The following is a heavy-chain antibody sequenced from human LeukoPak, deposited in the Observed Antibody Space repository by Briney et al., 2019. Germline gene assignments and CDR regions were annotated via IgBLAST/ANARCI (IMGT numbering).Heavy chain of an antibody. CDR1: GGTFSSYA. J-gene: IGHJ4*02. Sequence: SVKVSCKASGGTFSSYAISWVRQAPGQGLERMGRIIPIFGTANYAQKFQGRVTITTDESTSTAYMELSSLRSEDTAVYYCARSYSDFWSGNVRYLLGYWGQGTLVTVSS. D-gene: IGHD3-3*01. CDR2: IIPIFGTA. V-gene: IGHV1-69*05. CDR3: ARSYSDFWSGNVRYLLGY.